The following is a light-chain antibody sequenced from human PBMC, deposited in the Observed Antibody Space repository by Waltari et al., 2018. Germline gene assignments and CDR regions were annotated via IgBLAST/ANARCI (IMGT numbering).Light chain of an antibody. V-gene: IGLV2-23*02. CDR3: CSYAGDRNLYV. J-gene: IGLJ1*01. Sequence: QSALTQPASVSGSPGQSTPFPCPGTSRDDGSYNLVPWFQQPPGKAPKLIIYEVNKRPSGVSPRFSGSKSGNTASLTISGLLAEDEADYYCCSYAGDRNLYVFGSGTKVTVL. CDR2: EVN. CDR1: SRDDGSYNL.